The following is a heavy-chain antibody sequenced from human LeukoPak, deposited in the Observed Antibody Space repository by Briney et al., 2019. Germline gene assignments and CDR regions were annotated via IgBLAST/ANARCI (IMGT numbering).Heavy chain of an antibody. CDR2: INPSGGST. D-gene: IGHD3-9*01. CDR1: GYTFTSYY. J-gene: IGHJ4*02. Sequence: ASVKVSRKASGYTFTSYYMHWVRQAPGQGLEWMGIINPSGGSTSYAQKFQGRVTMTRDTSTSTVYMELSSLRSEDTAVYYRARESYDILTGYWGFDYWGQGTLVTVSS. V-gene: IGHV1-46*01. CDR3: ARESYDILTGYWGFDY.